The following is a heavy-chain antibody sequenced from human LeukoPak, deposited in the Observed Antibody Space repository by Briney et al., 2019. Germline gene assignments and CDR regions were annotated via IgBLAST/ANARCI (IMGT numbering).Heavy chain of an antibody. V-gene: IGHV4-59*08. CDR3: ARRGSRLQAPDF. J-gene: IGHJ4*02. Sequence: SETLSLTCTVSGGSISSYYWSWIRQPPGKGLEWIGYIYYGGSTNYNPSLKSRVTISVDTSKNQFSLNLTSVTAADTAVYFCARRGSRLQAPDFWGQGTLVTVSS. CDR1: GGSISSYY. CDR2: IYYGGST. D-gene: IGHD6-6*01.